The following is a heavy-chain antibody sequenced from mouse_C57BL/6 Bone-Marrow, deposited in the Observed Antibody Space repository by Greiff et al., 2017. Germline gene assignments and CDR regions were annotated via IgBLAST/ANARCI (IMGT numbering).Heavy chain of an antibody. J-gene: IGHJ4*01. V-gene: IGHV5-15*01. D-gene: IGHD2-2*01. CDR1: GFTFSDYG. CDR3: ERRGYGPYYAMDY. CDR2: ISNLAYSI. Sequence: EVKLMESGGGLVQPGGSLKLSCAASGFTFSDYGMAWVRQAPRKGPEWVAFISNLAYSIYYADTVTGRFTISRENAKNTLYLEMSSLRSEDTAMYYCERRGYGPYYAMDYWGQGTSVTVSS.